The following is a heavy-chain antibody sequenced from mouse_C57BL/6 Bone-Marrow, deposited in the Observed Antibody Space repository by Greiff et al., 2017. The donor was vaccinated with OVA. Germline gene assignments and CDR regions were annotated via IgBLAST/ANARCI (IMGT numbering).Heavy chain of an antibody. CDR1: GFTFSSYG. J-gene: IGHJ4*01. Sequence: EVKLMESGGDLVKPGGSLKLSCAASGFTFSSYGMSWVRQTPDKRLEWVATISSGGSYTYYPDSVKGRFTISRDNAKNTLYLQMSSLKSEDTAMYYCARHAPITTVVATSSMDYWGQGTSVTVSS. CDR3: ARHAPITTVVATSSMDY. D-gene: IGHD1-1*01. V-gene: IGHV5-6*01. CDR2: ISSGGSYT.